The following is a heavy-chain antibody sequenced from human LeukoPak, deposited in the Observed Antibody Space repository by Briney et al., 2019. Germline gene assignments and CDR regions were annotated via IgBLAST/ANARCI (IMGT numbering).Heavy chain of an antibody. D-gene: IGHD3-22*01. CDR3: ASNYNDRSGYYY. CDR2: IWHDGSNK. Sequence: PGGSLRLSCAASGFTFSNYGMHWVRQAPGKGLEWVAVIWHDGSNKYYADSVKGRFTISRDNSKNTLYLQMNSLRVEDTAVYYCASNYNDRSGYYYWGQGTLVTVSS. CDR1: GFTFSNYG. V-gene: IGHV3-33*01. J-gene: IGHJ4*02.